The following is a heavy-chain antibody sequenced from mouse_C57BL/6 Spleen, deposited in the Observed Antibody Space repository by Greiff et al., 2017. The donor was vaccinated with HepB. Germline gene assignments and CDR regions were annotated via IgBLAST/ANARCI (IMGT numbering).Heavy chain of an antibody. CDR1: GFNIKDDY. J-gene: IGHJ3*01. Sequence: EVQLQESGAELVRPGASVKLSCTASGFNIKDDYMHWVKQRPEQGLEWIGWIDPENGDTEYASKFQGKATITADTSSNTAYLQLSSLTSEDTAGYYCTTGSTMVTTRSFAYWGQRTLVTVSA. CDR2: IDPENGDT. V-gene: IGHV14-4*01. D-gene: IGHD2-2*01. CDR3: TTGSTMVTTRSFAY.